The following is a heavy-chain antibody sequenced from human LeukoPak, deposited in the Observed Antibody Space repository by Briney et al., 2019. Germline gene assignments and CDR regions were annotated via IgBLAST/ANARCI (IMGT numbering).Heavy chain of an antibody. V-gene: IGHV4-39*01. CDR1: GASISSTTYY. D-gene: IGHD1-1*01. Sequence: PSGTLSLTCTVSGASISSTTYYYDWIRQPPGKGLEWIGSIYYSGSTYYNPSLKSRVTISVDTSKNQFSLNLTSVTAADTAVYYCASDTTASFYYMDVWGNGTTVTVSS. CDR3: ASDTTASFYYMDV. J-gene: IGHJ6*03. CDR2: IYYSGST.